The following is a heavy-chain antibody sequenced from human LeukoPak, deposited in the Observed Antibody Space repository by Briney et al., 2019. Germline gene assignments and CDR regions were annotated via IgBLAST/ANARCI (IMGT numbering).Heavy chain of an antibody. Sequence: GGSLRLSCAASGFTFSSYWMSWVRQAPGKGLEWVANTKQDGSEKYYVDSVRGRFTIPRDNAKNSLYLQMNSLRAEDTALYYCAKDRALSGSYRRGAFDYWGQGTLVTVSS. J-gene: IGHJ4*02. CDR2: TKQDGSEK. V-gene: IGHV3-7*03. CDR1: GFTFSSYW. CDR3: AKDRALSGSYRRGAFDY. D-gene: IGHD1-26*01.